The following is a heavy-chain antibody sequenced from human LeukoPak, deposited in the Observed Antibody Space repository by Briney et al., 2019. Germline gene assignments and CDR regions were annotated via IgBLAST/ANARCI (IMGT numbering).Heavy chain of an antibody. J-gene: IGHJ6*02. Sequence: PSETLSLTCTVSGVTVSSGAFYWSWIRQHPGKGLEWIGYTCYSGSTYYNPSLRSRVTISVDTSKNQFYLKLSSVTAADTAVYYCAGSYRSASISNGMDVWGQGTTVTVSS. CDR2: TCYSGST. CDR1: GVTVSSGAFY. V-gene: IGHV4-31*03. CDR3: AGSYRSASISNGMDV. D-gene: IGHD6-6*01.